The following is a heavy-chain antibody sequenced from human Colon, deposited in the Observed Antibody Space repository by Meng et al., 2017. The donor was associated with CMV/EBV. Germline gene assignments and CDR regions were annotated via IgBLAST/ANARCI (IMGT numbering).Heavy chain of an antibody. J-gene: IGHJ4*02. CDR1: GFTFSSYA. V-gene: IGHV3-23*01. Sequence: EYLRLSCADSGFTFSSYAMSWARQTPGKGLEWVSTISDSGSRTHYADSVKGRFTVSRDNSKNTLSLLMSSLRADDTAIYYCEGSDFWGQGTLVTVSS. CDR3: EGSDF. CDR2: ISDSGSRT.